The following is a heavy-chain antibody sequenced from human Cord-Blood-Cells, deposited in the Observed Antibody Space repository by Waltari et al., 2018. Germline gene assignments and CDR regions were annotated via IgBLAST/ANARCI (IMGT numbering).Heavy chain of an antibody. CDR3: AKDTDIVVVVAAIPVGGMNV. V-gene: IGHV3-23*04. CDR2: ISGSGGST. CDR1: GFTFSGYA. D-gene: IGHD2-15*01. J-gene: IGHJ6*02. Sequence: EVQLVESGGGVVQPGGSLGLSWAASGFTFSGYAMSWVVQAPGTGREWVSAISGSGGSTYDADSVKGRFTSSRDNSKNTLYLQMNSRRAEDTAVYYCAKDTDIVVVVAAIPVGGMNVWGQGTTVTVSS.